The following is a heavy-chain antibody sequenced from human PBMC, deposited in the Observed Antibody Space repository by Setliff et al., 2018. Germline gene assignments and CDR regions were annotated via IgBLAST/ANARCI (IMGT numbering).Heavy chain of an antibody. V-gene: IGHV1-69*13. CDR1: GGTFSSYA. CDR3: ARGALVLQFLEWLPRFYYMDV. D-gene: IGHD3-3*01. CDR2: IIPIFGTA. Sequence: SVKVSCKASGGTFSSYAISWVRQAPGQGLEWMGGIIPIFGTANYAQKFQGRVTITADESTSTAYMELSSLRSEDTAVYFCARGALVLQFLEWLPRFYYMDVWGKGTTVTVSS. J-gene: IGHJ6*03.